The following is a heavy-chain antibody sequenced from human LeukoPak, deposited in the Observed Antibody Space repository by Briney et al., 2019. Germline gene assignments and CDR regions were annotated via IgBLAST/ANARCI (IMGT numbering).Heavy chain of an antibody. CDR3: ASRVHYYDSSGRDAFDI. D-gene: IGHD3-22*01. Sequence: ASVKVSCKASGYTFTSYGISWVRQAPGQGLEWMGWISAYNGNTNYAQKLQGRVTMTTDTSTSTAYMELRSLRSDDTAVYYCASRVHYYDSSGRDAFDIWGQGTMVTVSS. CDR2: ISAYNGNT. V-gene: IGHV1-18*01. J-gene: IGHJ3*02. CDR1: GYTFTSYG.